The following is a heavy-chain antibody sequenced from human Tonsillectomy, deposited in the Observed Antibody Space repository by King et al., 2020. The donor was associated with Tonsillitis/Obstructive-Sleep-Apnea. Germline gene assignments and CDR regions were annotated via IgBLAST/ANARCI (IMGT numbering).Heavy chain of an antibody. CDR3: ARAPTITMVRGARAPYYYYMDV. J-gene: IGHJ6*03. Sequence: VQLQQWGAGLLKPSETLSLTCAVYGGSFSGYYWIWIRQPPGKGLEWLGEINHSGSTNYNPSLKSRVTISVDTSKNQFSLKLGSLTAADTAVYYCARAPTITMVRGARAPYYYYMDVWGKGTTVTVSS. CDR1: GGSFSGYY. V-gene: IGHV4-34*01. CDR2: INHSGST. D-gene: IGHD3-10*01.